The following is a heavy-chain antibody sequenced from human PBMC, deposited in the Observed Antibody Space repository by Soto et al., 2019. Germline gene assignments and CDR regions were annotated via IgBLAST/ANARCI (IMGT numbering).Heavy chain of an antibody. J-gene: IGHJ5*01. CDR2: IIPIIGTA. D-gene: IGHD3-22*01. V-gene: IGHV1-69*06. Sequence: QVQLVQSGAEVKRPGSSVKLSCKASGGTFTYYGISWVRQAPGQGLEWMVGIIPIIGTATYAQKFQGRVTITAITSTSAAYTELRALGSAHTALYYCARALGTTIAGPPGRERYAWLDSWGQGTLVTVSS. CDR3: ARALGTTIAGPPGRERYAWLDS. CDR1: GGTFTYYG.